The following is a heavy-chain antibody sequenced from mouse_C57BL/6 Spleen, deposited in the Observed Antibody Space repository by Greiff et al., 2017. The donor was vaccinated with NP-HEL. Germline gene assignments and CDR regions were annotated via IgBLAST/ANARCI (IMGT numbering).Heavy chain of an antibody. CDR1: GYSFTDYN. J-gene: IGHJ3*01. V-gene: IGHV1-39*01. CDR2: INPNYGTT. D-gene: IGHD1-1*01. Sequence: VHVKQSGPELVKPGASVKISCKASGYSFTDYNMNWVKQSNGKSLEWIGVINPNYGTTSYNQKFKGKATLTVDQSSSTAYMQLNSLTSEDSAVYYCARRDYYGSSYGEFAYWGQGTLVTVSA. CDR3: ARRDYYGSSYGEFAY.